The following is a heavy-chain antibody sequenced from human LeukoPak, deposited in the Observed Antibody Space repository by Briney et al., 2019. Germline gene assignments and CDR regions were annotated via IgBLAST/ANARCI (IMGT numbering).Heavy chain of an antibody. J-gene: IGHJ5*02. CDR2: ISWNSGSI. CDR1: GFTFDDYA. CDR3: AREMGAAYNWFDP. D-gene: IGHD2-15*01. Sequence: PGGSLRLSCAASGFTFDDYAMHWVRQAPGKGLEWVSGISWNSGSIGYADSVKGRFTISRDNAKNSLYLEMNSLRAEDMALYYCAREMGAAYNWFDPWGQGTLVTVSS. V-gene: IGHV3-9*03.